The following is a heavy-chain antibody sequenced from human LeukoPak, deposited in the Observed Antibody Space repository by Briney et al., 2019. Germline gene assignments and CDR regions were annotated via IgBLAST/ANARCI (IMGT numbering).Heavy chain of an antibody. J-gene: IGHJ4*02. Sequence: SETLSLTCAVYGGSFSGYYWSWIRQPPGKGLEWIGEINHSGSTNYNPSLKSRVTISVDTSKNQFSLKLSSVTAADTAVYYCASSGYYYWGQGTLVIVSS. CDR2: INHSGST. CDR1: GGSFSGYY. V-gene: IGHV4-34*01. D-gene: IGHD3-22*01. CDR3: ASSGYYY.